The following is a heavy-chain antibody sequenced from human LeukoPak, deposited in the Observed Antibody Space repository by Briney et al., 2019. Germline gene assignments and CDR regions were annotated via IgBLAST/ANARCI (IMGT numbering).Heavy chain of an antibody. D-gene: IGHD6-19*01. V-gene: IGHV4-34*01. J-gene: IGHJ5*02. CDR2: INHSGST. Sequence: PSETLSLTCAVYGGSFSGYYWSWIRQPPGKGLEWIGEINHSGSTNYNPSLKSRVTISVDTSKNQFSLKLSSVTAADTAVYYCARDRYSSGWYVRWFDPWGQGTLVTDSS. CDR3: ARDRYSSGWYVRWFDP. CDR1: GGSFSGYY.